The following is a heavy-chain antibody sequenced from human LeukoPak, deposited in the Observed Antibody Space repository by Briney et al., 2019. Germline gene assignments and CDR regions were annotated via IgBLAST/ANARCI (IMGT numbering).Heavy chain of an antibody. V-gene: IGHV3-7*03. CDR2: IKQDGSEK. J-gene: IGHJ4*02. D-gene: IGHD1-26*01. CDR1: GFTFSSYW. CDR3: AKDLILGATFGYFDY. Sequence: PGGSLRLSCAASGFTFSSYWMSWVRQAPGKGLEWVANIKQDGSEKYYVDSVKGRFTISRDNAKNSLYLQMNSLRAEDTAVYYCAKDLILGATFGYFDYWGQGTLVTVSS.